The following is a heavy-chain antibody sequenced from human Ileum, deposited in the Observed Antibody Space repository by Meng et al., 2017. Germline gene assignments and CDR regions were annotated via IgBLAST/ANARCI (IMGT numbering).Heavy chain of an antibody. CDR1: GGSVSSANSY. Sequence: QVRLQEPGPGLATPSVTLSPTCTVSGGSVSSANSYWSWIRQTPGKGLEWIGYVYNTGNTNSNPSLRSRLTMSVDTSNSQFSLKLTSVTAADTAVYYCARGGGGGWPNWFDPWGQGTLVTVSS. CDR2: VYNTGNT. CDR3: ARGGGGGWPNWFDP. J-gene: IGHJ5*02. D-gene: IGHD6-19*01. V-gene: IGHV4-61*01.